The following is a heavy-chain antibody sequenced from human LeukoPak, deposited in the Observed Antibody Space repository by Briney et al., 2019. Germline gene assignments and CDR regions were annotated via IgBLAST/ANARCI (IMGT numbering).Heavy chain of an antibody. V-gene: IGHV1-69*04. J-gene: IGHJ4*02. CDR2: IIPILGIA. CDR3: ARVEAVAXXXXXXDY. D-gene: IGHD6-19*01. CDR1: GGTFSSYA. Sequence: SVKVSCKASGGTFSSYAISWVRQAPGQGLDWIGRIIPILGIANYAQKFQGRVTITADKSTSTAYVELSSLRSEDTAVYYCARVEAVAXXXXXXDYWGQXXLXTVSS.